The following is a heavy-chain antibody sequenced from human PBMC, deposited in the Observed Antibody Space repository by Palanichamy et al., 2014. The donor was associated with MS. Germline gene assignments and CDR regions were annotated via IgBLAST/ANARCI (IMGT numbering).Heavy chain of an antibody. CDR3: AKLGRPDYSSDWYVGY. D-gene: IGHD4-11*01. J-gene: IGHJ4*02. V-gene: IGHV3-7*01. Sequence: VDSVRGRFTISRDTAKNSLFLQMNSLRVEDTALYYCAKLGRPDYSSDWYVGYWGQGTLVTVSS.